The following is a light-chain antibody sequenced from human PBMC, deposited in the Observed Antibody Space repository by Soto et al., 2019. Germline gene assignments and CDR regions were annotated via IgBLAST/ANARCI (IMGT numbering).Light chain of an antibody. V-gene: IGLV2-8*01. CDR1: SGDVGGYYY. CDR3: MSYVGSNIFV. J-gene: IGLJ1*01. CDR2: EVT. Sequence: QSFLTQPPSASGSPGQSVTISCTGTSGDVGGYYYVSWYQQHPGKVPKLIIYEVTKRPSGVPDRFSGSKSGNTASLTVSGLQAEDEADYYCMSYVGSNIFVFGTGTKVTVL.